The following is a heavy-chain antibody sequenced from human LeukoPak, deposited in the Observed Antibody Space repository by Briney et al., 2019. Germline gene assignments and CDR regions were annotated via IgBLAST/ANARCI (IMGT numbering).Heavy chain of an antibody. V-gene: IGHV3-74*01. J-gene: IGHJ6*02. CDR1: GFTFSSYW. D-gene: IGHD4-23*01. Sequence: GGSLTLFCAASGFTFSSYWMHWVRPATGKGLVWVSRINSDESSTSYADSVKSRFTISRDNAKNTLYLQMNSLRAEVTAVYYCARDIGTVVSGSGLSYYYGMDVWGQGTTVTVSS. CDR3: ARDIGTVVSGSGLSYYYGMDV. CDR2: INSDESST.